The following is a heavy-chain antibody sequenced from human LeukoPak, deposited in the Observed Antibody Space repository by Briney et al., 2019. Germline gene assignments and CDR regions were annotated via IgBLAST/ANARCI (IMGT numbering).Heavy chain of an antibody. J-gene: IGHJ5*02. Sequence: GASVKVSCKASGGTFSSYAISWVRQAPGQGLEWMGGIIPIFGTANYAQKFQGRVTITADESTSTAYMELSSLRSEDTAVYYCARDANYYGSGRNWFDPWGQGTLVTVSS. D-gene: IGHD3-10*01. CDR3: ARDANYYGSGRNWFDP. CDR2: IIPIFGTA. CDR1: GGTFSSYA. V-gene: IGHV1-69*13.